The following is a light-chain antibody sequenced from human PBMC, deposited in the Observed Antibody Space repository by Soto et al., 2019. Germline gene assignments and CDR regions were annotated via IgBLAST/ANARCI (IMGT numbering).Light chain of an antibody. J-gene: IGKJ2*01. Sequence: IQMTQSPSSLSASVGDSVTVTCRASQSINIYLNWYQQKPGKAPTLLIYGASSLQSGVRSRFTGGGSRTDFTLTISSLQPEDFATYYCQQSYRSPYTFGQGTKLEIK. CDR1: QSINIY. CDR3: QQSYRSPYT. CDR2: GAS. V-gene: IGKV1-39*01.